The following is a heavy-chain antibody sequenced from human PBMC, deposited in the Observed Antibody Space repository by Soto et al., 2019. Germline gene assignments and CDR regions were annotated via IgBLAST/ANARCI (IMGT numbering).Heavy chain of an antibody. V-gene: IGHV1-69*01. CDR1: GGTFSSYA. D-gene: IGHD3-22*01. Sequence: QVQLVQSGAEVKKPGSSVKVSCKASGGTFSSYAISWVRQAPGQGLEWMGGIIPIFGTANYAQKFQGRVTITADESTSTAYMELSSLRSEDTAVYYCAGGGLTMIVAVAAEYFQHWGQGTLVTVSS. CDR3: AGGGLTMIVAVAAEYFQH. J-gene: IGHJ1*01. CDR2: IIPIFGTA.